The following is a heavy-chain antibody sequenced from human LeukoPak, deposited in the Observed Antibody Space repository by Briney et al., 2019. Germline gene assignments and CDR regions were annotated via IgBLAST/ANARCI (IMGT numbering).Heavy chain of an antibody. Sequence: GGSLRLSCSASGFTFSSYAMHWVRQAPGKGLEYVSAISSNGGSTYYADSVKGRFTISRDNSKNTLYLQMSSLRAEDTAVYYCVKDPYLYYDFRSGYYDGMDVWGQGTTVTVSS. CDR1: GFTFSSYA. J-gene: IGHJ6*02. V-gene: IGHV3-64D*06. CDR2: ISSNGGST. D-gene: IGHD3-3*01. CDR3: VKDPYLYYDFRSGYYDGMDV.